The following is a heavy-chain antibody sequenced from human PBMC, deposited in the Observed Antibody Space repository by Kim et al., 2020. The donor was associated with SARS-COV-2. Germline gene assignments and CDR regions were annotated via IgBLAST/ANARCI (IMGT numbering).Heavy chain of an antibody. D-gene: IGHD6-13*01. Sequence: SETLSLTCTVSGGTINSDYWSWIRQPPGKGLEWIGYIFYSGSINYNPSLKSRVTITVDTSKSQFPLKLTSVTAADTGVYYFAMEIRGNSFSGWGQGALVTVSS. CDR3: AMEIRGNSFSG. J-gene: IGHJ4*02. V-gene: IGHV4-59*13. CDR1: GGTINSDY. CDR2: IFYSGSI.